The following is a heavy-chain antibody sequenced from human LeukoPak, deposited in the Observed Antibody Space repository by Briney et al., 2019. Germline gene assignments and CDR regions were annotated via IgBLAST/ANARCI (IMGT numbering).Heavy chain of an antibody. J-gene: IGHJ4*02. V-gene: IGHV4-61*08. CDR1: GGSISSGDYY. D-gene: IGHD3-22*01. Sequence: SETLSLTCTVSGGSISSGDYYWSWIRQPPGKGLEWIGYIYYSGSTNYNPSLKSRVTISVDTSKNLFSLKLSSVTAADTAVYYCARVDYYDNSGYFLFDYWGQGTLVTVSS. CDR3: ARVDYYDNSGYFLFDY. CDR2: IYYSGST.